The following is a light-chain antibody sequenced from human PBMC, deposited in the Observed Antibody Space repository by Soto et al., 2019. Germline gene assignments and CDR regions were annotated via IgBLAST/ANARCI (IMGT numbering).Light chain of an antibody. J-gene: IGKJ4*01. CDR3: QQFGNSPT. V-gene: IGKV3D-20*01. Sequence: EIVLTQSPATLSLSPGERVTLSCGASQSLTNNFLAWYQQRPGLAPRLLIFDASTRASGVPDRFSGSGSGTDFTLTIIRLEPEDFAVYYCQQFGNSPTFGGGTKVEFK. CDR2: DAS. CDR1: QSLTNNF.